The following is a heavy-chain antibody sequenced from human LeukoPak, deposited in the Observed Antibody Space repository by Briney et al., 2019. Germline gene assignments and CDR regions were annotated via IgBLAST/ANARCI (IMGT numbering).Heavy chain of an antibody. V-gene: IGHV4-34*01. Sequence: PSETLSLTCAVYGGSFSGYYWSWIRQPPGKGLEWIGEINHSGSTNYNPSLKSRVTISVDTSKNQFSLKLSSVTAADTAVYYCAASRPCSSTSCYTGGHYYYYMDVWGKGTTVTVSS. CDR3: AASRPCSSTSCYTGGHYYYYMDV. CDR2: INHSGST. J-gene: IGHJ6*03. D-gene: IGHD2-2*02. CDR1: GGSFSGYY.